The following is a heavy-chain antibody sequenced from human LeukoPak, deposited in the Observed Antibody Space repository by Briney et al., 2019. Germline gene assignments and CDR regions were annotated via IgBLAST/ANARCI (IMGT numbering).Heavy chain of an antibody. V-gene: IGHV3-7*01. J-gene: IGHJ4*02. Sequence: GGSLRLSCAASGFTFSNYWMSWVRQAPGKGLEWLANINQDGSQIYYVDSVKGRFTISRDNAKNSLYLQMNSLRAEDTAVYYCARENYFDYWGQGTLVTVSS. CDR3: ARENYFDY. CDR2: INQDGSQI. CDR1: GFTFSNYW.